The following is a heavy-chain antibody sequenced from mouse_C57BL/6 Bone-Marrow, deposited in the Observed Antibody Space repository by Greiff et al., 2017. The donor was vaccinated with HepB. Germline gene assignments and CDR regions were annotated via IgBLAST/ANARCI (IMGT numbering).Heavy chain of an antibody. CDR2: INPNNGGT. V-gene: IGHV1-26*01. CDR1: GYTFTDYY. Sequence: EVKLQQSGPELVKPGASVKISCKASGYTFTDYYMNWVKQSHGKSLEWIGDINPNNGGTSYNQKFKGKATLTVDKSSSTAYMELRSLTSEDTAVYYCTTSDGYYGGFAYWGQGTLVTVSA. CDR3: TTSDGYYGGFAY. D-gene: IGHD2-3*01. J-gene: IGHJ3*01.